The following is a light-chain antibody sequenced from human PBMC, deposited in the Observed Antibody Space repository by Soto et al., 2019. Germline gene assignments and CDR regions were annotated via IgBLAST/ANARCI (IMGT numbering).Light chain of an antibody. CDR3: QQYNNWPRT. CDR1: QRVSSN. V-gene: IGKV3-15*01. Sequence: EIVMTQSPATLSVSPRERPTLSSRASQRVSSNLSWYQHNPGQAPRLLIYGASTRAPVIPARFSVSGSGTEFTLTISSLQSEDFAIYYCQQYNNWPRTFGQGTKVQIK. J-gene: IGKJ1*01. CDR2: GAS.